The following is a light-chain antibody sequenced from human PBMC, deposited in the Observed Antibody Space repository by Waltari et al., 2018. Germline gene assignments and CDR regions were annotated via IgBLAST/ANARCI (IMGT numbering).Light chain of an antibody. V-gene: IGLV2-14*01. CDR1: SSDVGGYNY. Sequence: QSALTQPASVSGSPGQSITISCTGTSSDVGGYNYVSWYQQHPVKAPKLMMYEVSNRPSGVSNRFGGSKSGNTASLTISGLQAEDEADYHCSSYTSSSTLVFGGGTKLTVL. CDR2: EVS. J-gene: IGLJ3*02. CDR3: SSYTSSSTLV.